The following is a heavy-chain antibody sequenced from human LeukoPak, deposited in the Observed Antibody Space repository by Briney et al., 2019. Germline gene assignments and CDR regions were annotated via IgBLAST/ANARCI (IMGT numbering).Heavy chain of an antibody. D-gene: IGHD1-26*01. CDR1: GFTFSAYW. J-gene: IGHJ4*02. CDR3: AALIIGRPFDY. CDR2: IKQDGSET. Sequence: TGGSLRLPCVASGFTFSAYWMSWVRQAPGKGLEYMASIKQDGSETYYVDSVKGRFTISRDNAKDSLDLQMNNLRAEDTAVYYCAALIIGRPFDYWGQGTLVIVSS. V-gene: IGHV3-7*03.